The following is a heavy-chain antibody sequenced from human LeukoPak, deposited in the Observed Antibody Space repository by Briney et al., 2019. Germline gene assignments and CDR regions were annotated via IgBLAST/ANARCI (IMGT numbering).Heavy chain of an antibody. CDR2: ISGSGHDI. Sequence: PGGFLRLSCVVSGLSFSDSYMTWIRQTPGMGLESLAYISGSGHDIYYADSVKGRFTISRDNAKNSLYLQMNSLRPEDTALYYCSTGPRSLIYWGHGTLVTVSS. J-gene: IGHJ4*01. CDR1: GLSFSDSY. CDR3: STGPRSLIY. V-gene: IGHV3-11*01.